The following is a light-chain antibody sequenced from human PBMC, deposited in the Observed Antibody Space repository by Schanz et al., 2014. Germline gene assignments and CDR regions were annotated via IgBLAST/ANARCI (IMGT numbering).Light chain of an antibody. J-gene: IGKJ2*01. V-gene: IGKV1-39*01. CDR1: QDISNY. Sequence: DIQMTQSPSSLSASVGDRVTITCQASQDISNYLNWYQQKPGKAPQLLIYAASTLQSGVPSRFSGSGSGTDFTLTINSLQPEDFATYYCQQSYSTLGTFGQGTKLEIK. CDR3: QQSYSTLGT. CDR2: AAS.